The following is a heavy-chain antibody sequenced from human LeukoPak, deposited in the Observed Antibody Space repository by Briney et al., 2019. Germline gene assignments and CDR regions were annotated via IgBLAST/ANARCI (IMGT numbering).Heavy chain of an antibody. Sequence: ASVKVSCKASGGTFSSYAISWVRQAPGQGLEWMGGIIPIFGTANYAQKFQGRVTITADKSTSTAYMELSSLRSEDTAVYYCARTPDYYDSSGYITHYYMDVWGKGATVTISS. J-gene: IGHJ6*03. D-gene: IGHD3-22*01. CDR2: IIPIFGTA. CDR3: ARTPDYYDSSGYITHYYMDV. CDR1: GGTFSSYA. V-gene: IGHV1-69*06.